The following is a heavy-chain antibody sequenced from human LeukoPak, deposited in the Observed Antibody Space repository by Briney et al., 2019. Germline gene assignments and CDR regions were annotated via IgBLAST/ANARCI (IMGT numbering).Heavy chain of an antibody. CDR2: ISPYNGNT. CDR1: GYTFTGYY. CDR3: ARAAEDLDY. J-gene: IGHJ4*02. V-gene: IGHV1-18*04. Sequence: ASVKVSCKASGYTFTGYYMHWVRQAPGQGLEWMGWISPYNGNTNYAQRLQGRVTLTTDTSTSTAYMELRSLRSDDTAVYYCARAAEDLDYWGQGTLVTVSS.